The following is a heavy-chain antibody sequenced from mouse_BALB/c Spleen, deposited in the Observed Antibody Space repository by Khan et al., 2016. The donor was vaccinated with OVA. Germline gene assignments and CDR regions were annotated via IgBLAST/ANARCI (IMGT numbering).Heavy chain of an antibody. V-gene: IGHV2-6-1*01. J-gene: IGHJ4*01. D-gene: IGHD2-10*01. Sequence: VQLQESGPGLVAPSQSLSITCTISGFSLTDYGVHWVRQPPGKGLEWLVVIWSDGSPTYNSALNSRLSIIKDNSKSQIFLKMNSRQTDDTAMYYCARQSYYHYYIMDYWGQGTSVTVSS. CDR1: GFSLTDYG. CDR3: ARQSYYHYYIMDY. CDR2: IWSDGSP.